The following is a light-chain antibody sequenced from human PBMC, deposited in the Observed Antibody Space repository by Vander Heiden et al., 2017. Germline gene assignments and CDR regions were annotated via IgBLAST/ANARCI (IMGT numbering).Light chain of an antibody. CDR3: QVGDRSSDHVV. CDR2: DDS. CDR1: NIGSKS. V-gene: IGLV3-21*02. J-gene: IGLJ2*01. Sequence: SYVLPQPPSVSVAPGQTARLTCGGTNIGSKSVHWYQQKPGQAPVLVVYDDSDRHSGIPERFSGSNSGNTATLTISRVEAGDEADYYCQVGDRSSDHVVFGGGTKLTVL.